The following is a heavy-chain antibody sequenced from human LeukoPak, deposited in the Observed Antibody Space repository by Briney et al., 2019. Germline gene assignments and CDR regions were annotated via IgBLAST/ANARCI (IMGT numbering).Heavy chain of an antibody. CDR3: ARGPSYYYDSSGQRSYWFDP. V-gene: IGHV4-34*01. Sequence: NPSETLSLTCTVYGGSFSGYYWSWIRQPPGKGLEWIGEINHSGSTNYNPSLKSRVTISVDTSKNQFSLKLSSVTAADTAVYYCARGPSYYYDSSGQRSYWFDPWGQGTLVTVSS. D-gene: IGHD3-22*01. CDR1: GGSFSGYY. J-gene: IGHJ5*02. CDR2: INHSGST.